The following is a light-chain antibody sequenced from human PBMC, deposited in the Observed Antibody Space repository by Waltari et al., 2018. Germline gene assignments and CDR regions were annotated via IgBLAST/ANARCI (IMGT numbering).Light chain of an antibody. CDR1: HSNIGNNY. CDR2: EDR. J-gene: IGLJ7*01. Sequence: QSVLTQPPSVSAAPGQRVTISCSAGHSNIGNNYVSWYRQFPGTAPKLLIYEDRGRPSGVPGRFSGSKSGTSATLDITGLQAGDEADYYCGTWDSSLSGAVFGGGTHLTVL. CDR3: GTWDSSLSGAV. V-gene: IGLV1-51*02.